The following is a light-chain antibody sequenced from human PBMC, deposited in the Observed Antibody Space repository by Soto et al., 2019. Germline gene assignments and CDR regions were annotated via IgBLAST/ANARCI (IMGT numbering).Light chain of an antibody. Sequence: DIQLTQSPSFLSASVGDGVTITCRASQGIRSYLAWYQQRPGKAPKLLIYAASTLQSGVPSRFSGSGSGTEFTLTISILQPEDFATYYWQQFNSYPTFGGGTKVEIK. CDR2: AAS. CDR3: QQFNSYPT. V-gene: IGKV1-9*01. CDR1: QGIRSY. J-gene: IGKJ4*01.